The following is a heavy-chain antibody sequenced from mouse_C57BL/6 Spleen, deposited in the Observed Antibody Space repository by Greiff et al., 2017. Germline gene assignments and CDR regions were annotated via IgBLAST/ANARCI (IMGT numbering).Heavy chain of an antibody. D-gene: IGHD1-1*01. CDR3: ARYYYGSSYDYYAMDY. J-gene: IGHJ4*01. V-gene: IGHV1-82*01. Sequence: VKLQESGPELVKPGASVKISCKASGYAFSSSWMNWVKQRPGKGLEWIGRIYPGDGDTNYNGKVKGKATLTADNSSSTAYMQLSSLTSEDSAVYFCARYYYGSSYDYYAMDYWGQGTSDTVSS. CDR1: GYAFSSSW. CDR2: IYPGDGDT.